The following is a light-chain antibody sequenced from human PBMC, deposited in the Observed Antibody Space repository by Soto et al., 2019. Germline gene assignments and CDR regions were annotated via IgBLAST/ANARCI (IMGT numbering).Light chain of an antibody. CDR1: QGISNY. J-gene: IGKJ5*01. Sequence: DIELTQSPSSLSASVGDRATLSCRASQGISNYLAWYRQKPGKVPTILIYAASTLPSGVPSRFSGSGSGTEFTLTISSLQPEDFEAYYCQQTYSTTQTFGQGTRLEIK. V-gene: IGKV1-27*01. CDR2: AAS. CDR3: QQTYSTTQT.